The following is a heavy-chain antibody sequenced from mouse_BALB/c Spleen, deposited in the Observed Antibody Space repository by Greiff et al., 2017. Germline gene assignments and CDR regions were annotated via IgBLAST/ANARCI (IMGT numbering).Heavy chain of an antibody. Sequence: QVTLKVSGPGILQPSQTLSLTCSFSGFSLSTSGMGVGWIRQPSGTGLEWLAHIWWDDDKRYNPALKSRLTISKDTSSNQVFLKIASVDTADTATYYCARIGFYGNYPYYFDDWGQGTTRTVSS. CDR1: GFSLSTSGMG. J-gene: IGHJ2*01. CDR2: IWWDDDK. CDR3: ARIGFYGNYPYYFDD. V-gene: IGHV8-8*01. D-gene: IGHD2-1*01.